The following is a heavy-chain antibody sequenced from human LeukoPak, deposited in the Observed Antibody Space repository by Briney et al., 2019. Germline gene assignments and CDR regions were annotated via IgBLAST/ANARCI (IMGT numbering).Heavy chain of an antibody. V-gene: IGHV4-34*01. CDR3: VRGRVLWFGELLIGGMDV. CDR1: GGSFSGYY. D-gene: IGHD3-10*01. Sequence: SETLSLTCAVYGGSFSGYYWSWIRQPPGKGLEWIGEIKHSGSTNYNPSLKSRVTISVDTSKNQFSLKLSSVTAADTAVYYCVRGRVLWFGELLIGGMDVWGQGTTVTVSS. CDR2: IKHSGST. J-gene: IGHJ6*02.